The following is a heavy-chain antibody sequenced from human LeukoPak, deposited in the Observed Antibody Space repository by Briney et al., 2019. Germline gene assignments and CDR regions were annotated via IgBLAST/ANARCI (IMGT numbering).Heavy chain of an antibody. CDR1: GFTFSTYS. Sequence: GGSLRLSCAASGFTFSTYSMNWVRQAPGKGLEWVSYISSSSSTIYYADSVKGRFTISRDNAKNSLYLQMNSLRAEDTAVYYCARDFAVRGVIAYFQYWGQGTLVTVSS. V-gene: IGHV3-48*04. D-gene: IGHD3-10*01. J-gene: IGHJ1*01. CDR2: ISSSSSTI. CDR3: ARDFAVRGVIAYFQY.